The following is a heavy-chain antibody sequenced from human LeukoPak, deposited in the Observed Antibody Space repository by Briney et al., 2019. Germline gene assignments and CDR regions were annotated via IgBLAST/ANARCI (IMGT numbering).Heavy chain of an antibody. CDR3: ASKIAWWALDL. Sequence: ASVKVSCKASGYTLTNYAMNWVRQAPGQGLEWMGWINTKTGNPTYAQGFSGRFVFSLDTSVSTAYLQISSLKAEDTAVYYCASKIAWWALDLWGQGTMVTVSS. CDR2: INTKTGNP. J-gene: IGHJ3*01. V-gene: IGHV7-4-1*02. CDR1: GYTLTNYA. D-gene: IGHD2-8*02.